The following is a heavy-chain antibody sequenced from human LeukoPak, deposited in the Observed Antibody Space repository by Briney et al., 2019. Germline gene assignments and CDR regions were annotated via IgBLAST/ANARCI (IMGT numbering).Heavy chain of an antibody. CDR3: ARDLIR. Sequence: SGGSLRLSCAASGFTFSSYWMHWVRQAPGKGPVWVSRISTDGRTTNYADSVKGRFTISRDNAKNTLYLQMNSLRAEDTAVYYCARDLIRRGLGALVTVSS. J-gene: IGHJ4*02. D-gene: IGHD2-8*01. V-gene: IGHV3-74*01. CDR2: ISTDGRTT. CDR1: GFTFSSYW.